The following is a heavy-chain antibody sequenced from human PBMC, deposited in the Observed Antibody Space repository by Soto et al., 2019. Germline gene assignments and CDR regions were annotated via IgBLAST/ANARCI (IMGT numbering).Heavy chain of an antibody. CDR2: ISAYNGNT. D-gene: IGHD3-3*01. CDR1: GYTFTSYG. V-gene: IGHV1-18*01. CDR3: ARDKYLNDFWEDGSYNWFDP. Sequence: ASVKVSCKASGYTFTSYGISWVRQAPGQGLEWMGWISAYNGNTNYAQKLQGRVTMTTDTSTSTAYMELRSLRSDDTAVYYCARDKYLNDFWEDGSYNWFDPWGQGTLVTVSS. J-gene: IGHJ5*02.